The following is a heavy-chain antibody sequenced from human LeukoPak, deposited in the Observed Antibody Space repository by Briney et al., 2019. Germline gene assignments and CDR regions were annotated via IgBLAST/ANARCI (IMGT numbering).Heavy chain of an antibody. V-gene: IGHV3-13*01. CDR3: ARETYYYGMDV. CDR2: IGTAGDT. Sequence: GGSLRLSCAASGFTFSSYDVHWVRQATGKGLEWVSAIGTAGDTYYPGSVKGRFTISRENAKNYLYLQMNSLRAGDTAVYYCARETYYYGMDVWGQGTTVTVSS. J-gene: IGHJ6*02. CDR1: GFTFSSYD.